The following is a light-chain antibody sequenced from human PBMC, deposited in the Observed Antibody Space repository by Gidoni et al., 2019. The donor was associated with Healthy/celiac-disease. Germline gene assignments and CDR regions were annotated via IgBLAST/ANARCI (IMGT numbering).Light chain of an antibody. CDR2: DVS. Sequence: SALTQPAPVPGSPGPSLTIPCTGTSSDVGGYNYVSWYQQHPGKAPKLMIYDVSNRPSGVSNRFSGSKSGNTASLTISGLQAEDEADYYCSSYTSSSTRVFGGGTKLTVL. J-gene: IGLJ3*02. V-gene: IGLV2-14*03. CDR1: SSDVGGYNY. CDR3: SSYTSSSTRV.